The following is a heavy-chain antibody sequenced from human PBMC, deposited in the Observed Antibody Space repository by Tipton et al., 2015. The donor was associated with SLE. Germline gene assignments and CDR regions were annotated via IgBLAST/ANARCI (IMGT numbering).Heavy chain of an antibody. J-gene: IGHJ6*03. Sequence: TLSLTCTVSGGSISSDDYYWTWIRQPPGKGLEWVGYVYSSGFSDYNPSLRSRVTISLDTSKNQFSLRLSSATAADTAVYYCARVGHGFDDSGYNSHYYYYMDVWGKGTTVTVSS. V-gene: IGHV4-61*08. D-gene: IGHD3-22*01. CDR2: VYSSGFS. CDR1: GGSISSDDYY. CDR3: ARVGHGFDDSGYNSHYYYYMDV.